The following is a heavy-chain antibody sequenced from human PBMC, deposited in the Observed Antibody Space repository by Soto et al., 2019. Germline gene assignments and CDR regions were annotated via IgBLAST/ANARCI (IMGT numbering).Heavy chain of an antibody. J-gene: IGHJ6*02. CDR2: IIPIFGTA. CDR1: GGTFSSYA. Sequence: SVKVSCKASGGTFSSYAISWVRQAPGQGLEWMGGIIPIFGTANYAQKFQGRVTITADESTSTAYMELSSLRSEDTAVYYCARFEYSSSRGGIYYYYGMDVWGPGPTVTVSS. D-gene: IGHD6-6*01. V-gene: IGHV1-69*13. CDR3: ARFEYSSSRGGIYYYYGMDV.